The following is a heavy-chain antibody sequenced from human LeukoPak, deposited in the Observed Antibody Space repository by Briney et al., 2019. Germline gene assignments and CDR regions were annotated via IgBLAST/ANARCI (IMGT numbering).Heavy chain of an antibody. J-gene: IGHJ4*02. V-gene: IGHV3-30*18. CDR1: GFTFSSYG. Sequence: GGPLRLSCAASGFTFSSYGMHWVRQAPGKGLEWVAIISYDGSNIYYADSVKGRFTISRDNSKNTLYLQMNSLRAEDTAVYYCAKDARYFDYWGQGTLVTVSS. CDR3: AKDARYFDY. CDR2: ISYDGSNI.